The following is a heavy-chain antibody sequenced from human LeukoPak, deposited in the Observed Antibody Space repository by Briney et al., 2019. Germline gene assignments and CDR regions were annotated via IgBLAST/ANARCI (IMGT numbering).Heavy chain of an antibody. Sequence: PGGSPRLSCAVSGFTVSSNYMSWVRQAPGKGLEWVSVIYSGGGTYYADSVKGRFTISRDNSKNTVYLQMNSLRVKDTAVYYCARSRGTFFPHDYWGQGTLVTVSS. J-gene: IGHJ4*02. V-gene: IGHV3-66*01. CDR2: IYSGGGT. D-gene: IGHD3-10*01. CDR1: GFTVSSNY. CDR3: ARSRGTFFPHDY.